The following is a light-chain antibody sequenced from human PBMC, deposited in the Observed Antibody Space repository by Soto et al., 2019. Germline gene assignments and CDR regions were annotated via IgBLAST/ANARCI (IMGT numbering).Light chain of an antibody. J-gene: IGLJ1*01. CDR3: CSYAASSTYV. CDR2: EDS. V-gene: IGLV2-23*01. CDR1: SSDVGNYNL. Sequence: QSVLTQPASVSWSPGQSITISCTGTSSDVGNYNLVSWYQQHPGKAPKLMIYEDSKRPSGVSNRFSGSKSGNTASLTISGLQAEDEADYYCCSYAASSTYVFGTGTKAT.